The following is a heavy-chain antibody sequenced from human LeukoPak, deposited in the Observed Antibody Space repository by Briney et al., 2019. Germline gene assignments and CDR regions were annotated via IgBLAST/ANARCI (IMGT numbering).Heavy chain of an antibody. D-gene: IGHD3-3*01. V-gene: IGHV3-11*04. Sequence: PGGSLRLFCAASGFTFSDYYMSWIRQAPGKGLEWVSYISSSGSTIYYADSVKGRFTISRDNAKNSLYLQMNSLRAEDTAVYYCARDGYHDFWGGYYSHYYYYMDVWGKGTTVTVSS. CDR2: ISSSGSTI. CDR3: ARDGYHDFWGGYYSHYYYYMDV. CDR1: GFTFSDYY. J-gene: IGHJ6*03.